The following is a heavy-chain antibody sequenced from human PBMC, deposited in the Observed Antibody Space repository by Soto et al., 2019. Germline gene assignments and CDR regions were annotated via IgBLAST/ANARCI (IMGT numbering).Heavy chain of an antibody. Sequence: QLQLQESGPGLVKPSETLSLTCTVSGGSISSSSYYWGWIRQPPGKGLEWIGSIYYSGSTYYNPPLKSRVTISVDTSKNQFSLKLSSVTAADTAVYYCARMVYANYSYYYYYMDVWGKGTTVTVSS. J-gene: IGHJ6*03. V-gene: IGHV4-39*01. CDR3: ARMVYANYSYYYYYMDV. CDR1: GGSISSSSYY. D-gene: IGHD2-8*01. CDR2: IYYSGST.